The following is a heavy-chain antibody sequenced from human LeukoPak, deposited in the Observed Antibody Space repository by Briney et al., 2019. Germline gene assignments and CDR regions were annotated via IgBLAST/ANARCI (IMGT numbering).Heavy chain of an antibody. CDR2: IKQDGSEK. J-gene: IGHJ4*02. D-gene: IGHD2-15*01. CDR3: AKDIVGRPRRDY. V-gene: IGHV3-7*03. CDR1: GFTFSSYW. Sequence: GGSLRLSCAASGFTFSSYWMSWVRQAPGKGLEWVANIKQDGSEKYYVDSVKGRFTISRDNAKNSLYLQMNSLRAEDTALYYCAKDIVGRPRRDYWGQGTLVTVSS.